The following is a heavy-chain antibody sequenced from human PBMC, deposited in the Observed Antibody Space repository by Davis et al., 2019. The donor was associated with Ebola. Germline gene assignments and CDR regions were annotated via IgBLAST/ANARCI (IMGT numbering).Heavy chain of an antibody. CDR3: ARTDYDFWSGYYTDNWFDP. V-gene: IGHV4-34*01. J-gene: IGHJ5*02. Sequence: ESLKISCAVYGGSFSGYYWSWIRQPPGKGLEWIGEIYHSGSTNYNPSLKSRVTISVDKSKNQFSLKLSSVTAADTAVYYCARTDYDFWSGYYTDNWFDPWGQGTLVTVSS. D-gene: IGHD3-3*01. CDR1: GGSFSGYY. CDR2: IYHSGST.